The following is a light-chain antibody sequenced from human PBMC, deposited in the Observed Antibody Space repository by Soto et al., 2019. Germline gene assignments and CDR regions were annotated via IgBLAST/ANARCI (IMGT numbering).Light chain of an antibody. V-gene: IGLV1-40*01. CDR3: QSYVV. CDR2: GNS. J-gene: IGLJ2*01. CDR1: SSNIGAGYD. Sequence: QSVLTQPPSVSGAPGQRVTISCTGSSSNIGAGYDVHWYQQLPGTAPKLLIYGNSNRPSGVPDRFSGSKSGTSASLAITGLQAEDEADYYGQSYVVFGGGTQLTVL.